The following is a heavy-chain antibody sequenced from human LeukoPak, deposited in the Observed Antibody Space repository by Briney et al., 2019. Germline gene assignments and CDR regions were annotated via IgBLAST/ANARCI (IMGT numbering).Heavy chain of an antibody. V-gene: IGHV1-2*02. CDR2: INPNSGGT. J-gene: IGHJ5*02. D-gene: IGHD1-26*01. CDR1: GYTVTGYY. CDR3: ARDHSGSYWGWFDP. Sequence: ASVKVSCKASGYTVTGYYIHWMRQVPGQGLEWMGWINPNSGGTKYAQKFQGRVTMTRDTSISTAYMELSRLSTDDTAVYYCARDHSGSYWGWFDPWGQGTLVTVSS.